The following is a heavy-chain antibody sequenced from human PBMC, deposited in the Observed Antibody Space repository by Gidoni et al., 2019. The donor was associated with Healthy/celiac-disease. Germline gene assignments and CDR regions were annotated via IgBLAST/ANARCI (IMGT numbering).Heavy chain of an antibody. CDR1: GFTFSSYA. J-gene: IGHJ4*02. CDR3: TFMTTVTTTLDDY. CDR2: MSGSGGST. Sequence: EVQLLESGGGLVQPGGSLRLSCAASGFTFSSYAMSWVRQAPGKGLEWVSAMSGSGGSTYYADSVKGRFTISRDNSKNTLYLQMNSLRAEDTAVYYCTFMTTVTTTLDDYWGQGTLVTVSS. D-gene: IGHD4-17*01. V-gene: IGHV3-23*01.